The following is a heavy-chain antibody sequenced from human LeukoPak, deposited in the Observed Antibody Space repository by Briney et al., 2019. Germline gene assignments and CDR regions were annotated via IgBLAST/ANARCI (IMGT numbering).Heavy chain of an antibody. Sequence: PGGSLRLSCAASGFTFSSYWMHWVRQAPGKGLVWVSRINSDGGSTSYADSVKGRFTISRDNAKNTLYLQMNSLRAEDTAVYYCASDTIPYAFDIWGQGTMVTVSS. D-gene: IGHD2-2*01. CDR2: INSDGGST. J-gene: IGHJ3*02. CDR1: GFTFSSYW. CDR3: ASDTIPYAFDI. V-gene: IGHV3-74*01.